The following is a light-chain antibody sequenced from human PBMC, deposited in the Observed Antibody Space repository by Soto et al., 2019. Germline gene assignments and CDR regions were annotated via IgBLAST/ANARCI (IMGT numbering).Light chain of an antibody. CDR3: GTWDTSLSAVV. V-gene: IGLV1-51*01. Sequence: QSVLRQPPSVSAAPGQKVTISCSGSSSNIGKNYVSWYQRLPGTAPKLLIYDNNERSSGIPDRFSGSKSGTSATLGIAGLQTGDEADYYCGTWDTSLSAVVFGGGTKLTVL. CDR1: SSNIGKNY. CDR2: DNN. J-gene: IGLJ2*01.